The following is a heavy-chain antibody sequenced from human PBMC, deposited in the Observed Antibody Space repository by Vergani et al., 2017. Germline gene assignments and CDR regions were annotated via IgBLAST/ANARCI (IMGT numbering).Heavy chain of an antibody. CDR1: GGSISAGYYF. CDR2: ISASGNA. V-gene: IGHV4-61*02. CDR3: ASKRGACRAAYCHSYDF. Sequence: QVQLQASGPGRVKPSQTLSLTCTMSGGSISAGYYFWSWIRQPAGKGLEWLGHISASGNASHSPSLKTRVSMSVDTPKNQFSLRLTSVTAADTAVYYCASKRGACRAAYCHSYDFWGPGTLVGVSS. J-gene: IGHJ4*02. D-gene: IGHD2-15*01.